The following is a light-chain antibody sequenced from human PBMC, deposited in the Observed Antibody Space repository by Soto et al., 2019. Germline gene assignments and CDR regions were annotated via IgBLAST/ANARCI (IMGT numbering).Light chain of an antibody. Sequence: DIQMTQSPSSVSASVGDRVTITCRASQDISSWFAWYQQKPGQAPKLLIYHASILESGVPSRFSGSGSGTDFNLTISSLQPEDFATYYCQQANRFPRTFGQGTRVDIK. CDR3: QQANRFPRT. V-gene: IGKV1-12*01. CDR2: HAS. CDR1: QDISSW. J-gene: IGKJ1*01.